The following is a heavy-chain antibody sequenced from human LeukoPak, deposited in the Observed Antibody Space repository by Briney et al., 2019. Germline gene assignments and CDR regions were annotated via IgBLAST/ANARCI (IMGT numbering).Heavy chain of an antibody. CDR3: AGGSYSSSWYAT. Sequence: SETLSLTCTVSGGSISSYYWSWIRQPPGKGLEWIGYIYYSGSTNYNPSLKSRVTTSVDTSKNQFSLKLRSVTAADTAVYYCAGGSYSSSWYATWGQGTLVTVSS. CDR1: GGSISSYY. V-gene: IGHV4-59*08. D-gene: IGHD6-13*01. J-gene: IGHJ4*02. CDR2: IYYSGST.